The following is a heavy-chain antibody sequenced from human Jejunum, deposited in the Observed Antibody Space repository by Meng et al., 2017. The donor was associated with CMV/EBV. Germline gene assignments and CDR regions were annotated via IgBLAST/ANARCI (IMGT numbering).Heavy chain of an antibody. D-gene: IGHD3-3*01. J-gene: IGHJ4*02. CDR2: IHYSEST. Sequence: VSGGSISSYYWSRVRQSPGKGLEWLGYIHYSESTKYNPSLESRVTMSLDRSRNQFSLRLSSVTAADTAVYFCVRGVSPTEWPLEKWGQGTLVTVSS. CDR1: GGSISSYY. V-gene: IGHV4-59*01. CDR3: VRGVSPTEWPLEK.